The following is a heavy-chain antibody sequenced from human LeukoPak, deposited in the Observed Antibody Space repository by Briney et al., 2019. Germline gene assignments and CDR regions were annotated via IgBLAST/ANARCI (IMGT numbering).Heavy chain of an antibody. CDR2: IYSGGST. J-gene: IGHJ4*02. V-gene: IGHV3-66*01. CDR1: EFSVGSNY. D-gene: IGHD1-26*01. Sequence: GGSLRLSCAASEFSVGSNYMTWVRQAPGKGLEWVSLIYSGGSTYYADSVKGRFTISRDNSKNTLYLQMDTLTAEDTAVYYCAKDQGASSYSFDYWGRGTLVTVSS. CDR3: AKDQGASSYSFDY.